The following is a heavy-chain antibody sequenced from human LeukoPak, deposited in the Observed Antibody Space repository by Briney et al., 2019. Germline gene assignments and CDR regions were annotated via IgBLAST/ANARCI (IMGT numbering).Heavy chain of an antibody. D-gene: IGHD3-22*01. CDR3: ARDYYDSSGYCDY. V-gene: IGHV3-21*01. J-gene: IGHJ4*02. CDR2: ISSSSSYI. Sequence: PGGSLRLSCAASGFTFSNYSMNWVRQAPGKGLEWVSSISSSSSYIYYADSVKGRFTISRDNAKNSLYLQMNSLRAEDTAVYYCARDYYDSSGYCDYWGQGTLVTVSS. CDR1: GFTFSNYS.